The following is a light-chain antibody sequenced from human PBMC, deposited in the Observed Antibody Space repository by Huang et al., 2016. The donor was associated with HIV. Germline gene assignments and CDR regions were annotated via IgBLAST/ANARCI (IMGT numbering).Light chain of an antibody. Sequence: DIVMTQSPDSLAVSLGERATITCKSSQSVFYSSNNNNYLAWYQQKPGQPPRLLIYWASARESGVPDRFNGSGSGTDFTFTISNLQAEDVAVYCQQYYKTPLTFGGGTKVEIK. CDR1: QSVFYSSNNNNY. V-gene: IGKV4-1*01. J-gene: IGKJ4*01. CDR3: QQYYKTPLT. CDR2: WAS.